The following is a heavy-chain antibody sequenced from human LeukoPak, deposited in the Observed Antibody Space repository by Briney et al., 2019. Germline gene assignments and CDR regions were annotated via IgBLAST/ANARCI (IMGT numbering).Heavy chain of an antibody. J-gene: IGHJ4*02. CDR1: GRSISSFY. V-gene: IGHV4-59*01. Sequence: PSETLSLTCTVSGRSISSFYWSWIRQPPGKGLEWIGYIYYSGSTNYNPSLKSRVTISVDTSKNQFSLKLSSVTAADTAVYYCSTYTAAEFRNWGQGTLVTVSS. CDR3: STYTAAEFRN. CDR2: IYYSGST. D-gene: IGHD6-13*01.